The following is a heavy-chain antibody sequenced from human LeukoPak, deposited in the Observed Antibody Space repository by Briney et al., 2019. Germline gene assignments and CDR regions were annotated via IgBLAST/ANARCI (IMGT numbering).Heavy chain of an antibody. CDR3: AREGSGWYNYYYYMDV. Sequence: TTSETLSLTCSVSGGSISSYYWSWIRQPAGKGLEWIGRIYTSGSTNYNPSLKSRVTMSVDTSKNQFSLKLSSVTAADTAVYYCAREGSGWYNYYYYMDVWGKGTTVTISS. J-gene: IGHJ6*03. V-gene: IGHV4-4*07. CDR1: GGSISSYY. CDR2: IYTSGST. D-gene: IGHD6-19*01.